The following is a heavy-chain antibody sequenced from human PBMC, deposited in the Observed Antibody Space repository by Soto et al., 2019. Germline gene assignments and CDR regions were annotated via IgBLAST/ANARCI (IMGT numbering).Heavy chain of an antibody. Sequence: GGSLRLSCAASGFTFSNAWMSWVRQAPGKGLEWVGRIKSKTDGGTTDYAAPVKGRFTISRDNSKNTLYLQMNSLKTEDTAVYYCARDKGSGSRQRPGYYYYYGMDVWGQGTTVTVPS. CDR3: ARDKGSGSRQRPGYYYYYGMDV. D-gene: IGHD1-26*01. CDR2: IKSKTDGGTT. J-gene: IGHJ6*02. CDR1: GFTFSNAW. V-gene: IGHV3-15*01.